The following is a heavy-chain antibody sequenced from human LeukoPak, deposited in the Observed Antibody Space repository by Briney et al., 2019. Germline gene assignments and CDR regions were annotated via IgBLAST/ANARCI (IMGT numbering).Heavy chain of an antibody. V-gene: IGHV1-2*02. CDR3: ARDRGYCSSTSCYFGSYYYYMDV. J-gene: IGHJ6*03. CDR1: GYTFTGYY. Sequence: GASVKVSCKASGYTFTGYYMHWVRQAPGQGLEWMGWINPNSGGTNYAQKFQGRVTMTRDTSISTAYMELSRLRSDDTAVYYCARDRGYCSSTSCYFGSYYYYMDVWGKGTTVTVSS. D-gene: IGHD2-2*01. CDR2: INPNSGGT.